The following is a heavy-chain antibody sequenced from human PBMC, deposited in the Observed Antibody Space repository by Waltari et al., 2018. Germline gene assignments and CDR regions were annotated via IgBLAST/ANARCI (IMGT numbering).Heavy chain of an antibody. CDR3: ARIGDYGGNCWRGMAFDI. V-gene: IGHV2-70*04. J-gene: IGHJ3*02. CDR1: GCSLSASGMR. Sequence: QGALKESGPALVKPTQTLPLTCTFSGCSLSASGMRVSWIRQPPEKALEWLARIDWVDDKFYSTSLKTRLTISNDTSKHQVVLTLTNIDPVDTATYYGARIGDYGGNCWRGMAFDIGGQGTMVTVSS. CDR2: IDWVDDK. D-gene: IGHD2-15*01.